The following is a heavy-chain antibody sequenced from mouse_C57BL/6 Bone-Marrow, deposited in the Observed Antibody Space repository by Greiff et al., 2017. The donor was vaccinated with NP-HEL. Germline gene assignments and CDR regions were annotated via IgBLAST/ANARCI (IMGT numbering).Heavy chain of an antibody. CDR2: INPSGGYT. CDR3: ASKGGYYGFAY. CDR1: GYTFTSYT. D-gene: IGHD2-3*01. J-gene: IGHJ3*01. Sequence: QVQLKQSGAELVRPGASVKMSCKASGYTFTSYTMHWVQQRPGQGLEWIGYINPSGGYTKYNQKFKDKATLTADKSSSTAYMQLSSLTSEDSSVYNCASKGGYYGFAYWGQGTLVTVSA. V-gene: IGHV1-4*01.